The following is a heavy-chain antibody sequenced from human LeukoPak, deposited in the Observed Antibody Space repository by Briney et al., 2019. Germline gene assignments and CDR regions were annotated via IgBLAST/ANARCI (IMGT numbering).Heavy chain of an antibody. V-gene: IGHV1-2*02. CDR3: ARRRIVGATSLLDY. CDR1: GYTFTGYY. Sequence: ASVKVSCKASGYTFTGYYMHWVRQAPGQGLEWMGWINPNSGGTNYAQKFQGRVTMTRDTSISTAYMELCRLRSDDTAVYYCARRRIVGATSLLDYWSQGTLVTVSS. CDR2: INPNSGGT. D-gene: IGHD1-26*01. J-gene: IGHJ4*02.